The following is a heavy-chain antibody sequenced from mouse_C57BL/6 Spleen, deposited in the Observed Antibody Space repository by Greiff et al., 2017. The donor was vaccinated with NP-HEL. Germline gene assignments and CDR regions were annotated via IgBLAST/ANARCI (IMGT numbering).Heavy chain of an antibody. CDR2: ILPGSGST. Sequence: QVQLQQSGAELMKPGASLKLSCKATGFTFTGYWIEWVKQRPGHGLEWIGEILPGSGSTNYNKKFKGKATFTADTSSNTAYSQLRRLTTEGSAIYYCERFLDGYFEVWGTGTTVTVSS. CDR3: ERFLDGYFEV. J-gene: IGHJ1*03. CDR1: GFTFTGYW. V-gene: IGHV1-9*01.